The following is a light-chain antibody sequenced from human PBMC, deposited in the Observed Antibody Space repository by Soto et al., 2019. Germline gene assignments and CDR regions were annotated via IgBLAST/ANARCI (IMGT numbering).Light chain of an antibody. Sequence: EIVLAQSACTLSWSAGERASLSWGASQSISSNYLAWFQQKRGQAPRLVISTASSRATGIPDRFSGSGSGTDFNLTISRLETEDFAVYYCHQYGSSPHTFGQGTRLEIK. CDR1: QSISSNY. J-gene: IGKJ5*01. V-gene: IGKV3-20*01. CDR2: TAS. CDR3: HQYGSSPHT.